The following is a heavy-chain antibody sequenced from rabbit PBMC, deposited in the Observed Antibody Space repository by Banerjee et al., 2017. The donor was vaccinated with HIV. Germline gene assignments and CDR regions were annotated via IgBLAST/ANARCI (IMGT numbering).Heavy chain of an antibody. CDR2: IYTGSGSA. V-gene: IGHV1S47*01. CDR3: ARGYSGSASYGYDL. D-gene: IGHD6-1*01. CDR1: GFSFSNNY. J-gene: IGHJ4*01. Sequence: QEQLVESGGGLVQPEGSLTLTCTASGFSFSNNYYMCWVRQAPGQGLEWIGCIYTGSGSAYYASWAKGRFTITRSTSLNTVTLQLNSLTAADTATYFCARGYSGSASYGYDLWGPGTLVTVS.